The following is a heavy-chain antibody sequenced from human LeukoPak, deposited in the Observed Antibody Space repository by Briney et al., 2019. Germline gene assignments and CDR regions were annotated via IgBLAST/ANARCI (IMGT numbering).Heavy chain of an antibody. V-gene: IGHV3-33*08. CDR2: IWYDGSNK. CDR1: GFTFSNAW. CDR3: ARSPCSGGSCYLNYFDY. J-gene: IGHJ4*02. D-gene: IGHD2-15*01. Sequence: GGSLRLSCAASGFTFSNAWMNWVRQAPGKGLEWVAVIWYDGSNKYYADSVKGRFTISRDNSKNTLCLQMNSLRAEDTAVYYCARSPCSGGSCYLNYFDYWGQGTLVTVSS.